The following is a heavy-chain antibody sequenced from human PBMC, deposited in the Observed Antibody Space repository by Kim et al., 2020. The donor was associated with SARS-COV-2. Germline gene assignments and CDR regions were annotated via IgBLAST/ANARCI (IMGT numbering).Heavy chain of an antibody. Sequence: PSLRSRVPISVDTSKNQFSLELTAVTAADTAVYYCARVTYFYESSGYLFDYWGQGTLVTVSS. CDR3: ARVTYFYESSGYLFDY. J-gene: IGHJ4*02. D-gene: IGHD3-22*01. V-gene: IGHV4-39*01.